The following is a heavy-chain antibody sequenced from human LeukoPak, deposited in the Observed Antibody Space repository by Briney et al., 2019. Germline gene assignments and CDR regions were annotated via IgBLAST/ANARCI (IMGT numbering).Heavy chain of an antibody. Sequence: SETLSLTCAVYGGSFSGYCWSWIRQPPGKGLEWIGEIYYSGSTNYNPSLKSRVTISVDTSKNQFSLKLSSVTAADTAVYYCARQYDYWGQGTLVTVSS. CDR3: ARQYDY. D-gene: IGHD4-11*01. J-gene: IGHJ4*02. V-gene: IGHV4-34*01. CDR1: GGSFSGYC. CDR2: IYYSGST.